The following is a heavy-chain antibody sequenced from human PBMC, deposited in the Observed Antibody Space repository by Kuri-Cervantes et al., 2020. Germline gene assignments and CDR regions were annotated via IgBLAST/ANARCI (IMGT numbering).Heavy chain of an antibody. V-gene: IGHV4-34*01. J-gene: IGHJ4*02. Sequence: SQTLSLTCAVYGGSFSGYHWTWIRQPPGKGLEWIGEINHSGSTNYNPSLKSRVTISVDTSKNQFSLKLSSVTAADTAVYYCARVRGYSYGPFDYWGQGTLVTVSS. CDR1: GGSFSGYH. CDR2: INHSGST. D-gene: IGHD5-18*01. CDR3: ARVRGYSYGPFDY.